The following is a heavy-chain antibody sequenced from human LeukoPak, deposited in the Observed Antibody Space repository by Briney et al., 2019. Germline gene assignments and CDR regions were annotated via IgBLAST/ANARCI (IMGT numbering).Heavy chain of an antibody. D-gene: IGHD3-10*01. V-gene: IGHV4-59*11. J-gene: IGHJ3*02. CDR1: GGSISSHY. CDR3: ARDRPGKLGAFDI. Sequence: PSATLSLTCTVSGGSISSHYWSWIRQPPGKGLEWIGYIHYSGSTNYNPSLKSRVTISVDTSKNQFSLKLSSVTAADTAVYYCARDRPGKLGAFDIWGQGTMVTVSS. CDR2: IHYSGST.